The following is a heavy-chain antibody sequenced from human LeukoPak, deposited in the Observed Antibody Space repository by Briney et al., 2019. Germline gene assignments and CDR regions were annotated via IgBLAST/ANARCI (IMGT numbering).Heavy chain of an antibody. CDR3: AREASLYCSGNDCYWAFDR. Sequence: PGGSLRLSCAASGFTFSSYWMSWVRQAPGKGLEWVANIKQDESKRYYVDSVKGRFTISRDNAKNSLYLQINSLRAEDMAVYYCAREASLYCSGNDCYWAFDRWGQGTLVTVSS. CDR1: GFTFSSYW. D-gene: IGHD2-2*01. CDR2: IKQDESKR. V-gene: IGHV3-7*01. J-gene: IGHJ5*02.